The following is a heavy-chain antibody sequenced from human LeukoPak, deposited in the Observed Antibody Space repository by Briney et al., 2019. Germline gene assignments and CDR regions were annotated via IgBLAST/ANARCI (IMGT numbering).Heavy chain of an antibody. CDR2: IKQDGSEK. D-gene: IGHD6-13*01. Sequence: PGGSLRLSCAASGFTFSTYWMSWVRQAPERGLEWGANIKQDGSEKNYVDSVKGGFTISRDNAKKSLYLQMNSRRAEDTAVYYCARSYGSSWYHFDYWGQGTLVSVSS. J-gene: IGHJ4*02. CDR3: ARSYGSSWYHFDY. CDR1: GFTFSTYW. V-gene: IGHV3-7*01.